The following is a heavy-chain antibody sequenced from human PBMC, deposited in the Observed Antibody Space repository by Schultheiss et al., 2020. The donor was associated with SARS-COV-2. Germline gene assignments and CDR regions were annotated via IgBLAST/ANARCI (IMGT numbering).Heavy chain of an antibody. CDR3: AREGYDFWSGWRGGGYGMDV. CDR2: INHSGST. J-gene: IGHJ6*02. Sequence: SETLSLTCTVSGGSISSSSYYWGWIRQPPGKGLEWIGEINHSGSTNYNPSLKSRVTISVDTSKNQFSLKLSSVTAADTAVYYCAREGYDFWSGWRGGGYGMDVWGQGTTVTVSS. D-gene: IGHD3-3*01. CDR1: GGSISSSSYY. V-gene: IGHV4-39*07.